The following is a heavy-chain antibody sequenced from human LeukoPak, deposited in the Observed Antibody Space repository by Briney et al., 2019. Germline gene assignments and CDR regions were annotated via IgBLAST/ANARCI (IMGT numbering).Heavy chain of an antibody. D-gene: IGHD6-19*01. CDR3: ARDSGWVDY. J-gene: IGHJ4*02. V-gene: IGHV4-59*01. CDR1: GGSFSGYY. Sequence: PSETLSLTCAVYGGSFSGYYWSWIRQPPGKGLEWIGYIYYSGSTNYNPSLKSQVTISVDTSKNQFSLKLSSVTAADTAVYYCARDSGWVDYWGQGTLVTVSS. CDR2: IYYSGST.